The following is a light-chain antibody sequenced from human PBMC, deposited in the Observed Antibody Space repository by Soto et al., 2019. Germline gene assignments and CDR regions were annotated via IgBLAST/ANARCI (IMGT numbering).Light chain of an antibody. J-gene: IGLJ1*01. CDR3: TSYTNSNTYV. CDR2: EVN. CDR1: SSDVGGYNS. Sequence: QSVLTQPASVSGSPGQSITVSCTGTSSDVGGYNSVSWYQQHPGKTPKLMIFEVNNQPSGVSNRFSGSKSGNTASLTISGLQAEDEADYYCTSYTNSNTYVFGTGTKLT. V-gene: IGLV2-14*01.